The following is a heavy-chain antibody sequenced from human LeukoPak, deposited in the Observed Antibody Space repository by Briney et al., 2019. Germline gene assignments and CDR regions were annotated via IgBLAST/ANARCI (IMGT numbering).Heavy chain of an antibody. J-gene: IGHJ4*02. CDR2: ISAYNGNT. CDR1: GYTFTSYG. CDR3: ARGGRDILTGYRFDY. V-gene: IGHV1-18*01. Sequence: ASVKVSCKASGYTFTSYGISWVRQAPGQGLEWMGWISAYNGNTNCAQKLQGRVTMTTDTSTSTAYMELRSLRSDDTAVYYCARGGRDILTGYRFDYWGQGTLVTVSS. D-gene: IGHD3-9*01.